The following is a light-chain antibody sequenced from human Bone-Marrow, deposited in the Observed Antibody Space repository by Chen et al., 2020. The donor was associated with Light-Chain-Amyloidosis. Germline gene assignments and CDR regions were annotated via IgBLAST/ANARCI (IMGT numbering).Light chain of an antibody. J-gene: IGLJ1*01. CDR2: EVT. CDR3: SSYTITNTLV. CDR1: SSDVGGDNH. Sequence: QSALTQPASVSASPGQPITISSTGTSSDVGGDNHVSWYQQHPEKAPKLMIYEVTNRPSWVPDRFSGSKSDNTASLTISGLQTEDEADYFCSSYTITNTLVFGSGTRVTVL. V-gene: IGLV2-14*01.